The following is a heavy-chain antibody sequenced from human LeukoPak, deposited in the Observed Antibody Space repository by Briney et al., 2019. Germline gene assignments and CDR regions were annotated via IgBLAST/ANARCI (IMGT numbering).Heavy chain of an antibody. D-gene: IGHD1-26*01. Sequence: ASVKVSCKASGYTFTSYGITWVRQAHGQGLEWMGWINANNGNTNYAQNFQGRVTMTTDTSTSTAYMELRSLRSDDTAVYYCARDSIRGSYYNYWGQGTLVTVSS. V-gene: IGHV1-18*01. J-gene: IGHJ4*02. CDR3: ARDSIRGSYYNY. CDR2: INANNGNT. CDR1: GYTFTSYG.